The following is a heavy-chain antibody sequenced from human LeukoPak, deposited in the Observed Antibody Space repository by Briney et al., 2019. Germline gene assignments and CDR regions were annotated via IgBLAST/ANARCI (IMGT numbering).Heavy chain of an antibody. CDR2: IYYSGNT. CDR1: GGSISSFY. D-gene: IGHD6-19*01. Sequence: SETLSLTCTVSGGSISSFYWSWIRQPPGKGLEWIGYIYYSGNTNYNPSLKSRVTISVDTSKNQFSLNLTSVTAADTAVYYCARADYYYYGMDAWGQGTTVTVSS. V-gene: IGHV4-59*01. CDR3: ARADYYYYGMDA. J-gene: IGHJ6*02.